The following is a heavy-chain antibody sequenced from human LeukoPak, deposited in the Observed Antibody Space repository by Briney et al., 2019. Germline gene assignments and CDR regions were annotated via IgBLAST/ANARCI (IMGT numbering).Heavy chain of an antibody. J-gene: IGHJ4*02. V-gene: IGHV1-58*02. Sequence: SVKVFCKASGFTFTSSAMHWVRQARGQRLEWIGWIVVGSGNTNYAQKFQERVTITRDMSTSTAYMELSSLRSEDTAVYYCAADLSGYDLLDYWGQGTLVTVSS. D-gene: IGHD5-12*01. CDR3: AADLSGYDLLDY. CDR2: IVVGSGNT. CDR1: GFTFTSSA.